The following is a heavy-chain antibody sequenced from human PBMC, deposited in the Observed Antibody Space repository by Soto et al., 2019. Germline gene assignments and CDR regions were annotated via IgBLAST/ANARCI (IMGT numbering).Heavy chain of an antibody. CDR2: IYCSGST. Sequence: SETLSLTCTVSGGSISSGGYYWSWIRQHPGKGLEWIGYIYCSGSTYYNPSLKSRVTISVDTSKNQFSLKLSSVTAADTAVYYCARGLDIVVVPAAIPVAWFDPWGQGTLVTV. J-gene: IGHJ5*02. CDR1: GGSISSGGYY. CDR3: ARGLDIVVVPAAIPVAWFDP. V-gene: IGHV4-31*03. D-gene: IGHD2-2*02.